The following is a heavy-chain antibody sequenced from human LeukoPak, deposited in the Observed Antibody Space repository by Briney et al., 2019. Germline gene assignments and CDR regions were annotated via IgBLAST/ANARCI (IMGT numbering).Heavy chain of an antibody. CDR1: GFTFSSYG. CDR3: IRVPY. CDR2: ISSDGSNT. V-gene: IGHV3-74*01. J-gene: IGHJ4*02. Sequence: PGRSLRLSCAASGFTFSSYGMHWVRQAPGKGLVWVSRISSDGSNTNYADSVKGRFTISRDNAKNTLYLQMNSLRAEDTAVYYCIRVPYWGQGALVTVSS.